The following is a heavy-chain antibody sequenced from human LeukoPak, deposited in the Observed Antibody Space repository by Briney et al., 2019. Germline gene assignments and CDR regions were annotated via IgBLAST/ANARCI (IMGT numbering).Heavy chain of an antibody. CDR2: ISSSSSTI. D-gene: IGHD6-13*01. CDR1: GFTFSSYS. J-gene: IGHJ4*02. Sequence: PGGSLGLSCAASGFTFSSYSMNWVRQAPGKGLEWVSYISSSSSTIYYADSVKGRFTISRDNAKNSLYLQMNSLRAEDTAVYYCARDLGIAAKWGQGTLVTVSS. V-gene: IGHV3-48*01. CDR3: ARDLGIAAK.